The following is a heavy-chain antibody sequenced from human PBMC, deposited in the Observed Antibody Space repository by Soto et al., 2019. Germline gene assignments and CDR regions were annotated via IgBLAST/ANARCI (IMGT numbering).Heavy chain of an antibody. CDR2: IIPIFGTA. CDR1: GFTFSSYA. CDR3: ARDQSYDSSGYYGY. Sequence: VQLVESGGGLVQPGGSLRLSCAASGFTFSSYAISWVRQAPGQGLEWMGGIIPIFGTANYAQKFQGRVTITADESTSTAYMELSSLRSEDTAVYYCARDQSYDSSGYYGYWGQGTLVTVSS. D-gene: IGHD3-22*01. V-gene: IGHV1-69*01. J-gene: IGHJ4*02.